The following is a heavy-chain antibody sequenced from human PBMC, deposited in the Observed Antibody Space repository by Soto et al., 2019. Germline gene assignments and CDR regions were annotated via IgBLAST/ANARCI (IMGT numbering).Heavy chain of an antibody. Sequence: QVQLVESGGGVVQPGRSLRLSCAASGFTFSSYGMHWVRQAPGKGLEWVAVIWYDGSNKYYADSVKGRFTISRGNSKNTLYLQMNSLRAEDTAVYYCARGAQEAVAGISRFGMDVWGQGTTVTVSS. V-gene: IGHV3-33*01. CDR2: IWYDGSNK. CDR1: GFTFSSYG. D-gene: IGHD6-19*01. J-gene: IGHJ6*02. CDR3: ARGAQEAVAGISRFGMDV.